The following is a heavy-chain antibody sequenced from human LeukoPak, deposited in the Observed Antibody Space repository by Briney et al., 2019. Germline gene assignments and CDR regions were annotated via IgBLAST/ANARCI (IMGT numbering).Heavy chain of an antibody. V-gene: IGHV1-18*01. CDR3: ARLRGYGDENWFDP. CDR2: ISAYNGNT. CDR1: GYTFTSYG. J-gene: IGHJ5*02. D-gene: IGHD4-17*01. Sequence: ASVKLSCKASGYTFTSYGISWVRQAPGQGLEWMGWISAYNGNTNYAQKLQGRVSMTTDTSTSTAYMELRSLRSDDTAVYYCARLRGYGDENWFDPWGQGTLVTVSS.